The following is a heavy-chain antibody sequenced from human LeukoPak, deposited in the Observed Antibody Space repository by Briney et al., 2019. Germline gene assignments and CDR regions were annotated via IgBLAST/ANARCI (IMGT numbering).Heavy chain of an antibody. Sequence: PSETMSLPCTVSGGSISNSNYYWGWIRQPPGKGLEWVANMYYSGSTYCNPSLKSRVTISVDTSTNQFSLKLSSVTAADTAVYYCARVAAIVGWYAKSFDNWGQGTLVTVSS. D-gene: IGHD6-19*01. CDR3: ARVAAIVGWYAKSFDN. CDR2: MYYSGST. J-gene: IGHJ4*02. CDR1: GGSISNSNYY. V-gene: IGHV4-39*07.